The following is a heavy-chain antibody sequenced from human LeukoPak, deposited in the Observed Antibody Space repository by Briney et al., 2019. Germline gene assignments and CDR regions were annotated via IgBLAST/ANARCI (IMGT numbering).Heavy chain of an antibody. D-gene: IGHD3-3*01. J-gene: IGHJ4*02. CDR2: ISYDGSNK. CDR3: ARAGSSTQARQFLEWLAYFDY. Sequence: GGSLRLSCAASGFTFSSYAMHWVRQAPGKGLEWVAVISYDGSNKYYADSVKGRFTISRDNSKNTLYLQMNSLRSEDTAVYYCARAGSSTQARQFLEWLAYFDYWGQGTLVTVSS. CDR1: GFTFSSYA. V-gene: IGHV3-30-3*01.